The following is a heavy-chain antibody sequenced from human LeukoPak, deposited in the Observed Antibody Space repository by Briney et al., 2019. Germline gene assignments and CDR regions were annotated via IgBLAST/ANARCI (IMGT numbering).Heavy chain of an antibody. D-gene: IGHD2-2*01. CDR3: ATYSSSNAREFQY. CDR1: GFTFSNYW. V-gene: IGHV3-7*01. CDR2: IKQDGSEK. Sequence: GGSLRLSCAASGFTFSNYWMSWVRQAPGKGLEWVANIKQDGSEKYYVDSVRGRFTISRDNAKISLYLQMSSLRAEDTAVYYCATYSSSNAREFQYWGQGTLVTVSS. J-gene: IGHJ1*01.